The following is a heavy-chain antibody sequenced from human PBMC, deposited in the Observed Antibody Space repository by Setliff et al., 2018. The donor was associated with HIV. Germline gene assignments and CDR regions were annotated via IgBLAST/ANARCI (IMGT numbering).Heavy chain of an antibody. CDR1: GGSISSTSYY. J-gene: IGHJ4*02. Sequence: SETLSLTCTVSGGSISSTSYYWGWIRQPPGTGLEWIGSISSSGNTYYNPSLKSRVTTSVDTPKNQFSLKLNSVAAADTAVYYCANTIGRYFDIFDNWGQGTLVTVSS. CDR2: ISSSGNT. D-gene: IGHD3-9*01. V-gene: IGHV4-39*01. CDR3: ANTIGRYFDIFDN.